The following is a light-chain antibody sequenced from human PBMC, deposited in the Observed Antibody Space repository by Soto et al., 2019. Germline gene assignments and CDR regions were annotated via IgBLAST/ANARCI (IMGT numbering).Light chain of an antibody. Sequence: DIQMTQSPSSLSASVGDRVTITCRASQIISTYLNWYQQKPGKAPNLLIYAASSLQSGVPSRFSGSGSGTDFTLTINSLHPEDFATYYCQQSYSTPITFGQGTRPEIK. J-gene: IGKJ5*01. CDR3: QQSYSTPIT. V-gene: IGKV1-39*01. CDR2: AAS. CDR1: QIISTY.